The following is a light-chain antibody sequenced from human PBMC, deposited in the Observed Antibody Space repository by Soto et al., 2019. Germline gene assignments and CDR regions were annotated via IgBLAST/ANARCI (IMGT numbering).Light chain of an antibody. CDR3: QQYTNWPIT. CDR2: GIS. J-gene: IGKJ5*01. V-gene: IGKV3D-15*01. Sequence: MVMTQSPGTLSVSPGERATLSCRASQTVGRDYLAWYQHKPGQAPRLLIYGISNRATGIPDRVSGSGSGTECTLTISSVQPEDGAIYYCQQYTNWPITFGQGTRLEIK. CDR1: QTVGRDY.